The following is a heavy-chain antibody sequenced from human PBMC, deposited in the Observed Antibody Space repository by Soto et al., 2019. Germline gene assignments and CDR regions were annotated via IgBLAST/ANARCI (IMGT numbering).Heavy chain of an antibody. CDR2: VRGDGTTT. D-gene: IGHD3-3*01. CDR3: ARGVTISGVYLYGMDV. V-gene: IGHV3-74*01. CDR1: GFTFSSYW. Sequence: EVQLVESGGGLVQPGGSLRLSCAASGFTFSSYWMHWVRQVPGKGLVWLSRVRGDGTTTYYADSVTGRITISRDNAKNTLYLRVNSLRADDTAVYFCARGVTISGVYLYGMDVW. J-gene: IGHJ6*01.